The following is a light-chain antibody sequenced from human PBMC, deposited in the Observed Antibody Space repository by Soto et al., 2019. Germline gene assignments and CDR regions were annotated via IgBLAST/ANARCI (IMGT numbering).Light chain of an antibody. CDR1: QSVSSSY. V-gene: IGKV3-20*01. J-gene: IGKJ1*01. Sequence: ETVLTQSPGTLSLSPEERATLFCRASQSVSSSYLAGYQQKPGQAPRLLIYGASSRATGIPDRFSGSGSGTDFTLTISRLEPEDFAVYYCQQHGSSPPSWTFGQGTKVEIK. CDR3: QQHGSSPPSWT. CDR2: GAS.